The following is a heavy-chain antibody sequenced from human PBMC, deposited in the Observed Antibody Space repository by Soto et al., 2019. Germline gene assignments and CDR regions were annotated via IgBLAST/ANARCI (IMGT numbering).Heavy chain of an antibody. D-gene: IGHD3-22*01. V-gene: IGHV1-2*02. CDR1: GYTFTDYY. Sequence: ASVKVSCKASGYTFTDYYMHWVRQAPGQGLEWMGWINPNSGGTNYAQRFQGRVTLTRDTSISTAYMELSRLRSDDTAVYYCARTSYYYGTSGYPTHNRFDPWGQGTLVTVSS. CDR2: INPNSGGT. J-gene: IGHJ5*02. CDR3: ARTSYYYGTSGYPTHNRFDP.